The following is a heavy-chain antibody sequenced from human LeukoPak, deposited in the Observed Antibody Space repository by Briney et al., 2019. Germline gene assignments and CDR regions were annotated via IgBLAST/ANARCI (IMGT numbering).Heavy chain of an antibody. J-gene: IGHJ5*02. D-gene: IGHD6-25*01. CDR3: ARDNGFWFDP. CDR2: ISSRSSTT. V-gene: IGHV3-48*02. CDR1: GFSFSSYS. Sequence: PGGSLRLSCAASGFSFSSYSMNWVRQAPGKGLEWVSYISSRSSTTDYADSVKGRFTTSRDNAKNSLNLQMNSLRDEDTAVYYCARDNGFWFDPWGQGTLVTVSS.